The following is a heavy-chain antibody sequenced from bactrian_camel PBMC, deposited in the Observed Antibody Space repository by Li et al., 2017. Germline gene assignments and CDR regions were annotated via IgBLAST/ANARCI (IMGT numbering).Heavy chain of an antibody. CDR1: GYETTC. D-gene: IGHD2*01. CDR3: AADVSGSCGTDYDVPGWY. V-gene: IGHV3S19*01. CDR2: IYVDSSNS. Sequence: VQAGGSLSLSCTSSGYETTCMAWFRQAPGAEREGVARIYVDSSNSYYGTTHYADSVKGRFTISRDNAGNTLSLQKTSLQPEDSAMYYCAADVSGSCGTDYDVPGWYWGQGTQVTVS. J-gene: IGHJ4*01.